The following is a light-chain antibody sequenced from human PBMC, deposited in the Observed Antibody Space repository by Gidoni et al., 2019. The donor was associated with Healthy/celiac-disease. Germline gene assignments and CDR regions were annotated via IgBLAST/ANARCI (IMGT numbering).Light chain of an antibody. CDR3: QQCYSSLHT. Sequence: DIQLTQSPSSLSASVGDRVTITCRARQSISSYLTWYQQKPGKAPKLLIYAASSLQGGVPSRFSGSGSGTDFTLPISSLPPDDFATYYCQQCYSSLHTFGQGTKLEIK. V-gene: IGKV1-39*01. CDR2: AAS. J-gene: IGKJ2*01. CDR1: QSISSY.